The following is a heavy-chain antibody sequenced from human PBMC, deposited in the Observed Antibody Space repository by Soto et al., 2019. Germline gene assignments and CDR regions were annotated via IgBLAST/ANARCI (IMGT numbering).Heavy chain of an antibody. CDR3: AKDYVDIVVVPAAMGGGFDP. J-gene: IGHJ5*02. D-gene: IGHD2-2*03. Sequence: GGSLRLSCAASGFTFSSYGMHWVRQAPGKGLEWVAVISYDGSNKYYADSVKGRFTISRDNSKNTLYLQMNSLRAEDTAVYYCAKDYVDIVVVPAAMGGGFDPWGQGTLVTVSS. V-gene: IGHV3-30*18. CDR1: GFTFSSYG. CDR2: ISYDGSNK.